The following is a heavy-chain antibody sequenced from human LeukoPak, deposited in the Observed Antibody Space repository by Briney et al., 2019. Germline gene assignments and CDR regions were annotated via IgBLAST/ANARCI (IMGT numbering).Heavy chain of an antibody. V-gene: IGHV1-69*04. CDR2: IIPILGIA. D-gene: IGHD6-19*01. CDR3: ARESVAGEYYFDY. Sequence: SVKVSCKASGGTFSSYAISWVRQAPGQGLEWMGRIIPILGIANYAQKFQGRVTITTDESTSTAYMELSSLRSEDTAVYYCARESVAGEYYFDYWGQGTLVTVSS. J-gene: IGHJ4*02. CDR1: GGTFSSYA.